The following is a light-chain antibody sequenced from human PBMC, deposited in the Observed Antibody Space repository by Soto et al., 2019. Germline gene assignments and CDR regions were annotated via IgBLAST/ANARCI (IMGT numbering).Light chain of an antibody. V-gene: IGKV1-5*03. CDR3: QQSFT. CDR1: QSISSW. Sequence: DIQMTQSPSTLSASVGDRVTITCRASQSISSWLPWYQQKPGKAPKLLIYKASTLESGVPSRFIGSGSGTEFTLTISSLLPDDFATYYCQQSFTFGPGTKVDIK. J-gene: IGKJ3*01. CDR2: KAS.